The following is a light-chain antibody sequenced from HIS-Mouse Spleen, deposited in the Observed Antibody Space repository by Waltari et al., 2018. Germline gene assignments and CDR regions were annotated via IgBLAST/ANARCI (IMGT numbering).Light chain of an antibody. V-gene: IGLV3-1*01. CDR3: QAWDSSTVV. CDR1: NLGAKY. J-gene: IGLJ2*01. CDR2: QDS. Sequence: SYELTQPPSVSVSPGQTASITCSGDNLGAKYACWYQQKPGQSPVLVIYQDSQRPSGIPERFSGSNSGNTATLTIRGTQAMDEADYYCQAWDSSTVVFGGGTKLTVL.